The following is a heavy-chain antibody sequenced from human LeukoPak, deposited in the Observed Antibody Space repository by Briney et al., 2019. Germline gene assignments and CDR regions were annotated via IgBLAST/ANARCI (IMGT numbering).Heavy chain of an antibody. Sequence: GGSLRLACAASGFTFSDYYMSWIRQAPGKGLEWVSYISSSGSTIYYADSVKGRFTISRDNAKNSLYLQMNSLRAEDTAVYYCAGGGYDYGHYTQWAVAGGFDYWGQGTLVTVSS. J-gene: IGHJ4*02. D-gene: IGHD4-17*01. CDR2: ISSSGSTI. CDR1: GFTFSDYY. CDR3: AGGGYDYGHYTQWAVAGGFDY. V-gene: IGHV3-11*01.